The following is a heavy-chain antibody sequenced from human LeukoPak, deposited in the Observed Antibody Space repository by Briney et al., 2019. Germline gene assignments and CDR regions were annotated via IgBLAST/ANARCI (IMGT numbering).Heavy chain of an antibody. CDR1: GFTFSSYG. J-gene: IGHJ4*02. Sequence: AGGSLRLSCAASGFTFSSYGMHWVRQAPGKGLEWVAVISYDGSNKYYADSVKGRFTISRDNSKNTLYLQMNSLRAEDTAVYYCAKDRWRQYYFDYWGQGTLVTVSS. CDR2: ISYDGSNK. CDR3: AKDRWRQYYFDY. V-gene: IGHV3-30*18. D-gene: IGHD4-23*01.